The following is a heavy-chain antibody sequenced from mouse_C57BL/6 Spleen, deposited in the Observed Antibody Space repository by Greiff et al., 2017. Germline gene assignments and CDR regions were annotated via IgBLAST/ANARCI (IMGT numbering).Heavy chain of an antibody. J-gene: IGHJ1*03. V-gene: IGHV1-80*01. D-gene: IGHD1-1*01. CDR3: ARSGYYGSSYIYWYFDV. CDR1: GYAFSRYW. Sequence: VQLQQSGAELVKPGASVKISCKASGYAFSRYWMNWVKQRPGKGLEWIGQIYPGDGDTNYNGKFKGKATLTADKSSSTAYMQLSSLTSEDSAVYFCARSGYYGSSYIYWYFDVWGTGTTVTVSS. CDR2: IYPGDGDT.